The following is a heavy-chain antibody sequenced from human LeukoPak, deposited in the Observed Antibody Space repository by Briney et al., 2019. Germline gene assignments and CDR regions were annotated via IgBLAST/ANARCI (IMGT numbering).Heavy chain of an antibody. D-gene: IGHD3-16*01. V-gene: IGHV3-23*01. CDR2: ISGSGGGT. CDR3: AKWGDDYYFDS. J-gene: IGHJ4*02. CDR1: GFTFSSYA. Sequence: GGSLRLSCAASGFTFSSYAMSWVRQAPGKGLKWVSAISGSGGGTYYADSVKGRFTISRDNSKNTLFLQMKSLRAEDTAIYYCAKWGDDYYFDSWGQGTLVTVSS.